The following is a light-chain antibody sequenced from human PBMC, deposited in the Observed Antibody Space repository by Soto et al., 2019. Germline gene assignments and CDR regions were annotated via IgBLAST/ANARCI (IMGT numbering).Light chain of an antibody. V-gene: IGLV4-69*01. J-gene: IGLJ1*01. CDR1: SGHSSYA. Sequence: QSALTQSPSASASLGASVKLTCTLSSGHSSYAIAWHQQQPEKGPRYLMKLDTDGSHSKGDGIPDRFSGSSSGADRYLTISSLQSEDEADYYCQTWGTGIRVFGTGTKVTVL. CDR3: QTWGTGIRV. CDR2: LDTDGSH.